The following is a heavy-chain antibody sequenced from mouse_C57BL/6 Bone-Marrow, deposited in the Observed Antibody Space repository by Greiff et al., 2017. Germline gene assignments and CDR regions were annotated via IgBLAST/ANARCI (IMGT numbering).Heavy chain of an antibody. CDR1: GYTFTSYW. CDR3: ARYYYGSSYPDWYFDV. V-gene: IGHV1-55*01. J-gene: IGHJ1*03. CDR2: IYPGSGST. Sequence: QVHVKQSGAELVKPGASVKMSCKASGYTFTSYWITWVKQRPGQGLEWIGDIYPGSGSTNYNEKFKSKATLTVDTSSSTAYMQLSSLTSEDSAVLYVARYYYGSSYPDWYFDVWGTGTTVTVSS. D-gene: IGHD1-1*01.